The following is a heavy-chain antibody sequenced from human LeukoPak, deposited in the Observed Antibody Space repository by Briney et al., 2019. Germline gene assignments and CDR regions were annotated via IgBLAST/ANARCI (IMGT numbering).Heavy chain of an antibody. CDR3: AKAYSSSWYELYAFDI. Sequence: GGSLRLSCAASGFTFSSYWMSWVRQAPGKGLEWVANIKQDGSEKYYVDSVKGRFTISRDNAKNSLYLQMNSLRAEDTAVYYCAKAYSSSWYELYAFDIWGQGTMVTVSS. CDR1: GFTFSSYW. D-gene: IGHD6-13*01. CDR2: IKQDGSEK. V-gene: IGHV3-7*01. J-gene: IGHJ3*02.